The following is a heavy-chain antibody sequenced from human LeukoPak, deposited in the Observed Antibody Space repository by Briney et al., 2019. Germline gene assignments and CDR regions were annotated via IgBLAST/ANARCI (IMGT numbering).Heavy chain of an antibody. CDR2: ISGDGGST. CDR1: GFSFSNYA. CDR3: AKVQFGEFGD. Sequence: GGSLRLSCAASGFSFSNYAMSWVRQAPGKGLEWVSLISGDGGSTYYADSVKGRFTISRDNSKNSLYLQMNSLRTEDTALYYCAKVQFGEFGDWGQGTLVTVSS. V-gene: IGHV3-43*02. D-gene: IGHD3-10*01. J-gene: IGHJ4*02.